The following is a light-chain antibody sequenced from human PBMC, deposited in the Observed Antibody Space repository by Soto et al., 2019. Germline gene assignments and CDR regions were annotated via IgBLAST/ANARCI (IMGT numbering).Light chain of an antibody. Sequence: QSALTQPASGSGSPGQSITISCTGTTNDIGGYNLVSWYQQHPRKAPKLMIYEANKRPSGVSDRVSGFKSGNTASLTISPLQAEDEAYYSCCFCAGGATFVFGVGTKVTVL. V-gene: IGLV2-23*02. J-gene: IGLJ2*01. CDR3: CFCAGGATFV. CDR2: EAN. CDR1: TNDIGGYNL.